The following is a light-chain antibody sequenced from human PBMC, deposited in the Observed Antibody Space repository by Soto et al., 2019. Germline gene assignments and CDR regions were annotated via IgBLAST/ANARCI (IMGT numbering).Light chain of an antibody. J-gene: IGLJ2*01. V-gene: IGLV3-1*01. CDR2: QDS. CDR1: KLGDKY. Sequence: SYNLTQPPSVSVSLGQTASITCSGDKLGDKYACWYQQKPGQSPVLVIYQDSKRPSGIPERFSGSNSGNTATLTISGTQAMDEADYYCQAWDSSTVVVFGGGTKVTV. CDR3: QAWDSSTVVV.